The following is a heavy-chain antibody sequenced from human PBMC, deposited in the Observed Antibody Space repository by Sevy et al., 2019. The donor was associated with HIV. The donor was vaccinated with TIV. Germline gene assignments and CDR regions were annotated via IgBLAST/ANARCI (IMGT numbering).Heavy chain of an antibody. Sequence: GGSLRLSCAASGFTFSNFEMSWVRQAPGKGLEWISYITSSGSTIYYADSVQGRFTISRDNAKNSLFLQMNSLRAEDTAVYYCARATYYYDSSGPYYFDYWGQGTLVTVSS. CDR2: ITSSGSTI. CDR3: ARATYYYDSSGPYYFDY. V-gene: IGHV3-48*03. CDR1: GFTFSNFE. D-gene: IGHD3-22*01. J-gene: IGHJ4*02.